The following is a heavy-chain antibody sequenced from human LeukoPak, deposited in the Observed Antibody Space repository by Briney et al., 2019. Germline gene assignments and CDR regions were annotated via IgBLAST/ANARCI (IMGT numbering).Heavy chain of an antibody. D-gene: IGHD3-16*01. CDR1: GGSMNNYY. Sequence: PSETLSLTCNVSGGSMNNYYWSWIRQPPGKGLEWIGYIFYSGSTRYNPSLKSRVTISVDTSKNQFSLKLNSVTAADTAVYYCARDGGGPPDFDYWGQGTLVTVSS. CDR3: ARDGGGPPDFDY. CDR2: IFYSGST. V-gene: IGHV4-59*01. J-gene: IGHJ4*02.